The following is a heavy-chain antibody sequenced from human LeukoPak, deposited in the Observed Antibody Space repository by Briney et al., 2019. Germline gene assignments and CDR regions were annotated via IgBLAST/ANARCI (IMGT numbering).Heavy chain of an antibody. CDR2: IKQDGSEK. CDR1: GFTFSSYW. D-gene: IGHD3-22*01. Sequence: GSLRLSCAASGFTFSSYWMSWVHQAPGKGLEWVANIKQDGSEKYYVDSVKGRFTISRDNAKNPLYLQMNSLRAEDTAVYYCAREVEVDYDSSGYMVYWGQGTLVTVSS. V-gene: IGHV3-7*03. J-gene: IGHJ4*02. CDR3: AREVEVDYDSSGYMVY.